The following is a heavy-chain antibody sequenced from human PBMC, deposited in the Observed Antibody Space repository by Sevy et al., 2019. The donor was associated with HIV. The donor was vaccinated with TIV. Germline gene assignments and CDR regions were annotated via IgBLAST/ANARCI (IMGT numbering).Heavy chain of an antibody. J-gene: IGHJ3*02. V-gene: IGHV4-34*01. CDR1: GGSFSGYY. Sequence: SETLSLTCAVYGGSFSGYYWSWIRQPPGKGLEWIGEINHSGSTNSNPSLKSRVTISGDTSKNQFSLKLSSVTAADTAVYYCARHCSSTSCSHAFDIWGQGTMVTVSS. D-gene: IGHD2-2*01. CDR2: INHSGST. CDR3: ARHCSSTSCSHAFDI.